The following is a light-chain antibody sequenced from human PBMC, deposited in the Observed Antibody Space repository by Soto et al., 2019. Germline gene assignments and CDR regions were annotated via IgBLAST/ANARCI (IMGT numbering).Light chain of an antibody. CDR1: QSVSSN. J-gene: IGKJ3*01. V-gene: IGKV3-15*01. CDR3: QQHNNWPFT. Sequence: EIVMTQSPATLSVSPGERATLSCRASQSVSSNLAWYQQKPGQAPRLLIYGASSRATGIPARFSGSGSGTEFTLTISSLQSEDFALYYCQQHNNWPFTFGPVTKVDI. CDR2: GAS.